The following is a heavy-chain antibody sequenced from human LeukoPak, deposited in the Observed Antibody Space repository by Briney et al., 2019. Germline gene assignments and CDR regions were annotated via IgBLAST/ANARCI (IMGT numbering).Heavy chain of an antibody. D-gene: IGHD2-2*01. V-gene: IGHV3-7*01. CDR2: IKQDGSEK. Sequence: PGGSLRLSCAASGFTFSSYCMSCVRQAPGKGLEWVANIKQDGSEKYYVDSVKGRFTISRDNAKNSLYLQMNSLRAADTAVYYCARGEGFVVVPAGHIDYWGQGTLVTVSS. J-gene: IGHJ4*02. CDR3: ARGEGFVVVPAGHIDY. CDR1: GFTFSSYC.